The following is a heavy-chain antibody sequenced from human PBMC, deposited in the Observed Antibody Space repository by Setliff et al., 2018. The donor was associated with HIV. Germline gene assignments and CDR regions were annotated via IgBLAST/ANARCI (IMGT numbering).Heavy chain of an antibody. D-gene: IGHD2-8*02. CDR2: ILSTGERT. V-gene: IGHV3-23*01. J-gene: IGHJ6*02. Sequence: GGSLRLSCAASGFAFSNYAMSWVRQAPGEGLEWVSAILSTGERTFYADSVKGRFTVSRDNSKNTLFLEMNYLRAEDTAVYYCAKVYGTGYFYYYYGMHVWGQGTTVTV. CDR3: AKVYGTGYFYYYYGMHV. CDR1: GFAFSNYA.